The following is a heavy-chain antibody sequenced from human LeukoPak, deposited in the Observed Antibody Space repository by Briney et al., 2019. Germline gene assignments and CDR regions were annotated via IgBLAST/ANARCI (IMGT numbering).Heavy chain of an antibody. CDR1: GFTFTNYD. Sequence: PGGSLRLSCAASGFTFTNYDIHWVRQAPAKGLEWVALISYDGSNKYYADSVKGRFTVSRDNSKYTLFLQMNSLRTEDTAVYYCAKKFPGSVAAGPDYWGQGTLVTVSS. D-gene: IGHD6-6*01. J-gene: IGHJ4*02. CDR2: ISYDGSNK. CDR3: AKKFPGSVAAGPDY. V-gene: IGHV3-30*18.